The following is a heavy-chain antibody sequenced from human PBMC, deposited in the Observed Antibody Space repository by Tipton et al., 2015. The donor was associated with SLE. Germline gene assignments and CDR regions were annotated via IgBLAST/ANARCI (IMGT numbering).Heavy chain of an antibody. Sequence: QSGAEVKKPGSSVKVPCKASGYTFTSYDINWVRQATGQGLEWMGWMNPNSGNTGYAQKFQGRVTMTRNTSISTAYMELSSLRSEDTAVYYCARAPGIAAANYYFDYWGQGTLVTVSS. V-gene: IGHV1-8*01. CDR2: MNPNSGNT. J-gene: IGHJ4*02. CDR1: GYTFTSYD. D-gene: IGHD6-13*01. CDR3: ARAPGIAAANYYFDY.